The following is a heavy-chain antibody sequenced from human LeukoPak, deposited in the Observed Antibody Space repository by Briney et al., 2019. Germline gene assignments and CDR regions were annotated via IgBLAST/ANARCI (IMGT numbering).Heavy chain of an antibody. CDR3: ARSIGAAGYMDV. D-gene: IGHD6-13*01. CDR1: GYTFISYS. V-gene: IGHV7-4-1*02. CDR2: INTNTGNP. J-gene: IGHJ6*03. Sequence: ASVTVSFTASGYTFISYSMNWVRQAPGQGLEWMGWINTNTGNPTYTQGFTGRFVFSLDTSVSTAYLQISSLKAEDTAVYYCARSIGAAGYMDVWGKGTTVTVSS.